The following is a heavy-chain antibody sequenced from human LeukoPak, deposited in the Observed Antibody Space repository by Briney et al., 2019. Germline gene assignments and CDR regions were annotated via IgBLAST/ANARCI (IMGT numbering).Heavy chain of an antibody. CDR1: EFTFSSYS. CDR3: ARDAPYDFWSGYQSGYMDV. D-gene: IGHD3-3*01. Sequence: GGSLRLSCAASEFTFSSYSMNWVRQAPGKGLEWVSYLSSSNSIIYYADSVKGRFTISRDNAKDSLYLQMNSLIDEDTAVYYCARDAPYDFWSGYQSGYMDVWGKGTTVTVSS. J-gene: IGHJ6*03. V-gene: IGHV3-48*02. CDR2: LSSSNSII.